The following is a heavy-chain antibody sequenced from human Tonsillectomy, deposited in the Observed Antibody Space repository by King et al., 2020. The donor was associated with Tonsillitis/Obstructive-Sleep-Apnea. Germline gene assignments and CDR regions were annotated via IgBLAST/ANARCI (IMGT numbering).Heavy chain of an antibody. D-gene: IGHD1-26*01. CDR1: GFSLSTSGMC. CDR3: ARMSDSGSYYSLDY. CDR2: IDWGDDK. V-gene: IGHV2-70*11. J-gene: IGHJ4*02. Sequence: TLKESGPALVKPTQTLTLTCTFSGFSLSTSGMCVSWIRQPPGKALEWLARIDWGDDKYYSTSLKTRLTISKDTSKNQVVLTVTNMDPADTATYYCARMSDSGSYYSLDYWGQGTLVTVSS.